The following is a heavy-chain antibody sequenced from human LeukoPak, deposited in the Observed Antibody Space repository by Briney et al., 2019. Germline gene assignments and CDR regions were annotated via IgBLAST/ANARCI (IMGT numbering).Heavy chain of an antibody. CDR3: ARDLGWLQSDY. CDR2: IKKDGSEQ. CDR1: GFSFSDHW. D-gene: IGHD5-24*01. Sequence: GGSLRLSCVASGFSFSDHWMNWFRQAPGKGLEWVATIKKDGSEQCYVDSMKGRLTISRDNAKNSVYLQIHNLRAEDTAVYYCARDLGWLQSDYWGQGTLVTVSS. V-gene: IGHV3-7*01. J-gene: IGHJ4*02.